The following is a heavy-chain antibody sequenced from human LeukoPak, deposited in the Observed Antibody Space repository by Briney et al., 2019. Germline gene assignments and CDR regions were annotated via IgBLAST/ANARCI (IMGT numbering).Heavy chain of an antibody. CDR3: ARDSGYDSSGYFDY. D-gene: IGHD3-22*01. J-gene: IGHJ4*02. Sequence: PSETLSLTCTVSGGSISSYYWSWIRQPPGKGLEWIGYIYYSGSTNYNPSLKSRFTISVDTSKNQSSLKLSSVTAADTAVYYCARDSGYDSSGYFDYWGQGTLVTVSS. V-gene: IGHV4-59*01. CDR1: GGSISSYY. CDR2: IYYSGST.